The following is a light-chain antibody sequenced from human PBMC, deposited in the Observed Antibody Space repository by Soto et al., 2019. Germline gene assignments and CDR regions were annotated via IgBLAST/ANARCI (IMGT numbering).Light chain of an antibody. Sequence: VVMTKSPLSLPVTLGQPASISCRSSQSLVYSDGNTYLSWFQQRPGQSPRRLIYKVSNRDSGVPDRFSGSGSGTDFTLKISRVEAEDVGVYYCMQGSHWPPWTFGQGTKVDIK. CDR3: MQGSHWPPWT. CDR1: QSLVYSDGNTY. CDR2: KVS. J-gene: IGKJ1*01. V-gene: IGKV2-30*01.